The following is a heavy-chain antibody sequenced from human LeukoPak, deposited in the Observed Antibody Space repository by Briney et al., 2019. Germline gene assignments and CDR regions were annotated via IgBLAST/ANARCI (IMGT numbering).Heavy chain of an antibody. Sequence: PGGSLRLSCAASGFTFSSYSMNWVRQAPGKGLEWVAVISYDGSNKYYADSVKGRFTISRDNSKNTLYLQMNSLRAEDTAVYYCAKGLLCGGDCPGDYWGQGTLVTVSS. CDR1: GFTFSSYS. CDR3: AKGLLCGGDCPGDY. J-gene: IGHJ4*02. V-gene: IGHV3-30*18. CDR2: ISYDGSNK. D-gene: IGHD2-21*02.